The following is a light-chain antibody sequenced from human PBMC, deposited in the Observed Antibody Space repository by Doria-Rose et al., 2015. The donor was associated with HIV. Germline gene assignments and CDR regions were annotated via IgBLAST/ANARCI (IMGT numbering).Light chain of an antibody. V-gene: IGKV3-20*01. Sequence: TQSPGTLSLSPGERATLSCRASQRVKSSYLAWYQQKPGQAARLLIHDASTRATGIPDRFSGSGSGTDFTLTISRLEPEDVAVYYCQQYGTSRGTFGQGTRLEIK. CDR3: QQYGTSRGT. CDR2: DAS. CDR1: QRVKSSY. J-gene: IGKJ5*01.